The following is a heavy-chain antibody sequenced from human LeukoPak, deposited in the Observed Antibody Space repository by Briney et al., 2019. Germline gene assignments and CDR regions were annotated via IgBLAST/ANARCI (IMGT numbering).Heavy chain of an antibody. CDR2: ISGSGGST. V-gene: IGHV3-23*01. CDR3: ASYYGLGAFDI. Sequence: PGGSLRLSCAASGFTFSSYTMSWVRRAPGKGLEWVSAISGSGGSTCYADSVKGRFTISRDNSKNTLYLQMNSLRAEDTAVYYCASYYGLGAFDIWGQGTMVTVSS. D-gene: IGHD1-26*01. J-gene: IGHJ3*02. CDR1: GFTFSSYT.